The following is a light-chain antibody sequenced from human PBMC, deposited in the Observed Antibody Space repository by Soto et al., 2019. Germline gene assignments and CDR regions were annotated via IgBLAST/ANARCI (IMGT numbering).Light chain of an antibody. Sequence: EIVLTQSPATLSLSPGERATLSCRASQSVSSYLAWYQQKPGQAPRLLIYDASNRASGIPARFSGSGSGTDFSLTINSVDPEDFAVYYCQQRSDWPLTFGGGTRVEI. V-gene: IGKV3-11*01. CDR1: QSVSSY. CDR2: DAS. J-gene: IGKJ4*01. CDR3: QQRSDWPLT.